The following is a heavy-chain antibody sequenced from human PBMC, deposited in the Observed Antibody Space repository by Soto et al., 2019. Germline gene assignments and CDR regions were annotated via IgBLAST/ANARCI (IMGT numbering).Heavy chain of an antibody. V-gene: IGHV3-23*01. CDR2: ISGSGDST. Sequence: EVQLLESGGGLIQPGGSLRLSCAASGFTFSNYAMTWVRQAPGKGLEWVSVISGSGDSTYYADSVKGRFTLSRDNSDNTLSLQMNSLRVEDTAIYYCAKGTLDHFYYWGLGTLVTVSS. CDR1: GFTFSNYA. J-gene: IGHJ4*02. CDR3: AKGTLDHFYY. D-gene: IGHD1-1*01.